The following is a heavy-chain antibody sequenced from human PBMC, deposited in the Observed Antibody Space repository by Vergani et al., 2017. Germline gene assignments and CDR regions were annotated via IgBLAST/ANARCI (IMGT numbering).Heavy chain of an antibody. V-gene: IGHV1-46*03. CDR1: GYTFTSYY. Sequence: QVPLVQSGAEVKKPGASVKVSCKASGYTFTSYYMHWVRQAPGQGLEWMGIINPSGGSTSYAQKFQGRVTMTRDTSTSTVYMELSSLRSEDTAVYHCALLTREYYFDYWGQGTLVTVSS. J-gene: IGHJ4*02. CDR3: ALLTREYYFDY. CDR2: INPSGGST. D-gene: IGHD3-10*01.